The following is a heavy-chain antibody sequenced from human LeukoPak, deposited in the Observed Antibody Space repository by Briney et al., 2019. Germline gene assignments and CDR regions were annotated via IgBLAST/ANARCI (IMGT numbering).Heavy chain of an antibody. CDR1: GFTFSSYW. CDR3: ARENDFWSGYDY. V-gene: IGHV3-74*01. Sequence: PGGSLRLSCAASGFTFSSYWMHWVRQAPGKGLVWVSRINSDGSSTSYADSVKGRFTISRDNAKNTLYLQMNSLRAEDTAVYYCARENDFWSGYDYWGQGTLVTVSS. CDR2: INSDGSST. J-gene: IGHJ4*02. D-gene: IGHD3-3*01.